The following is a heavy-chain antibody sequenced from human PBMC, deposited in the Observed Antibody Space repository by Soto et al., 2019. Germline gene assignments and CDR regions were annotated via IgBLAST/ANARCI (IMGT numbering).Heavy chain of an antibody. D-gene: IGHD4-17*01. J-gene: IGHJ6*02. Sequence: QVQLVQSGAEVKKPGASVKVSCKASGYTFTSYGISWVRQAPGQGLEWMGWISAYNGNTNYAQKLQGRVTMTTDTXTXXAYMELRSLRSDDTAVYYCARDDYGDSVWYYGMDVWGQGTTVTVSS. CDR1: GYTFTSYG. V-gene: IGHV1-18*01. CDR2: ISAYNGNT. CDR3: ARDDYGDSVWYYGMDV.